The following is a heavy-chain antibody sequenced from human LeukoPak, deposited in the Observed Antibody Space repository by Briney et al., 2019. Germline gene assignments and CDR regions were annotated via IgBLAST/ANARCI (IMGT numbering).Heavy chain of an antibody. D-gene: IGHD2-15*01. CDR1: GGSISSSGYY. CDR2: INHSGST. Sequence: PSETLSLTCSVSGGSISSSGYYWGWIRQPPGKGLEWIGEINHSGSTNYNPSLKSRVTISVDTSKNQFSLKLSSVTAADTAVYYCARGLRYCSGGSCYYYYYYGMDVWGQGTTVTVSS. J-gene: IGHJ6*02. CDR3: ARGLRYCSGGSCYYYYYYGMDV. V-gene: IGHV4-39*07.